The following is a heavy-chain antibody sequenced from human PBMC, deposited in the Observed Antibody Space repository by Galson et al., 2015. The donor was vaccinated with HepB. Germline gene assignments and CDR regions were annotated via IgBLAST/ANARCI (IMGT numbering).Heavy chain of an antibody. Sequence: SVKVSCKTSGGTFSSYAISWVRQAPGQGLEWMGGIIPIFGTANYAQKFQGRVTITADESTSTAYMELSSLRSEDTAVYYCARGEAGYNQETFDYWGQGTLVTVSS. V-gene: IGHV1-69*13. J-gene: IGHJ4*02. CDR2: IIPIFGTA. CDR1: GGTFSSYA. CDR3: ARGEAGYNQETFDY. D-gene: IGHD5-24*01.